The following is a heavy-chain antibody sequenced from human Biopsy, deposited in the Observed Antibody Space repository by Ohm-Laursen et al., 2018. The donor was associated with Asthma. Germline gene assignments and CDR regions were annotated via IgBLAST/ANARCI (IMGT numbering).Heavy chain of an antibody. V-gene: IGHV4-31*03. CDR1: YDSITSGGYY. J-gene: IGHJ4*02. CDR3: ARAQDYYDSRGYYRSFDY. D-gene: IGHD3-22*01. Sequence: SDTLSLTCTVSYDSITSGGYYWTWIRQRPGKGLEWIGFIYYSGSTYYNPSLRSRVSISIDTSKNQFSLKLSSVTAADTAVYYCARAQDYYDSRGYYRSFDYWGQGTMVTVSS. CDR2: IYYSGST.